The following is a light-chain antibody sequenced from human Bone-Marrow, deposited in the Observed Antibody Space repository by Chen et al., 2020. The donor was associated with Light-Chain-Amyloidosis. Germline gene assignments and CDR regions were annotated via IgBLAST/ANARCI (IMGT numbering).Light chain of an antibody. J-gene: IGLJ3*02. CDR2: DDS. V-gene: IGLV3-21*02. CDR3: QVWDRSSDRPV. CDR1: NIGSTS. Sequence: SYVLTQPSSVSVAPGQTATIACGGNNIGSTSVHRYQQTPGQVPLLVVYDDSDRPSGIPERLSGSNSGNTATLTISRVEAGDEADYYCQVWDRSSDRPVFGGGTKLTVL.